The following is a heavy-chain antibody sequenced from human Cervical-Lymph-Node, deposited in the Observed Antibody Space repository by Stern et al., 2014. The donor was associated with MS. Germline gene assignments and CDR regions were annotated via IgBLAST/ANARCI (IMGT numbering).Heavy chain of an antibody. CDR2: ISYDGSNK. Sequence: QVQLVESGGGVVQPGSSLRLSCAASGFTFSSYAMHWVRQAPGQGLEWVAVISYDGSNKYYADSVKGRFTISRDNSKNTLYLQMNSLRAEDTAVYYCARDLLLWFGELFGPGDYWGQGTLVTVSS. J-gene: IGHJ4*02. CDR3: ARDLLLWFGELFGPGDY. D-gene: IGHD3-10*01. V-gene: IGHV3-30-3*01. CDR1: GFTFSSYA.